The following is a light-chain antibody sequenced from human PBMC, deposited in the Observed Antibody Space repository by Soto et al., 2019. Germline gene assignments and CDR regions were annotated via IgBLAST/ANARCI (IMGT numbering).Light chain of an antibody. J-gene: IGKJ4*01. CDR1: QGINNF. Sequence: DIQMTQSPSSLSASVGDTVTITCRASQGINNFLAWFQQKPGKAPKSLIYGASTLQSGVPSNFSGSGSDTDFTLTICSLQPEDSATYFCQQYHTFPVTFGGGTKVEIK. CDR2: GAS. V-gene: IGKV1-16*02. CDR3: QQYHTFPVT.